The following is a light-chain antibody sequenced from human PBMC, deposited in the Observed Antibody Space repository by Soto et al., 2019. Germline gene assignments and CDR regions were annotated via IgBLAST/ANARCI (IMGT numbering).Light chain of an antibody. V-gene: IGLV3-21*04. J-gene: IGLJ3*02. CDR3: QVWDSGSAHVV. CDR1: NIGSKG. Sequence: SYELTQPPSVSVAPGKTASISCGGNNIGSKGVHWYQQKPGQAPVLVIYSDTDLPPVIPERFSGSNSANLATLTISRVEAGHWAACYCQVWDSGSAHVVFGGGTKLTVL. CDR2: SDT.